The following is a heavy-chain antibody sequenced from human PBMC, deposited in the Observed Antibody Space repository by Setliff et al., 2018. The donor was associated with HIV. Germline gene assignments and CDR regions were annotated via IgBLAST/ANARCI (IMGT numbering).Heavy chain of an antibody. CDR2: INPNSGST. CDR3: ARYLVVVPVAVGGLDV. Sequence: ASVKVSCKASGYRFTDYYIHWVRQAPGQGLEWMGWINPNSGSTNYAQKFQGRVTMTRDTSIGTAYMELSGLTSDDSAVYYCARYLVVVPVAVGGLDVWGQGTLVTVSS. D-gene: IGHD2-2*01. CDR1: GYRFTDYY. V-gene: IGHV1-2*02. J-gene: IGHJ4*02.